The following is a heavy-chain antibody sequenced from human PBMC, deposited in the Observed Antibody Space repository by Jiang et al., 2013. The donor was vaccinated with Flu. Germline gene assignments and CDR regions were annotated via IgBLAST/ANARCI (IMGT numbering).Heavy chain of an antibody. CDR3: ARGSNVAGYGGFDY. CDR1: GGSVSSDDNS. D-gene: IGHD6-19*01. Sequence: GSGLVKPSQTLSLTCAVSGGSVSSDDNSWTWVRQPPGKGLEWIGCIYYTGSTFYNPSLESRLTISLDASKNHFSLNLSSVTAADAAVYYCARGSNVAGYGGFDYWGQGTLVTVSS. J-gene: IGHJ4*02. CDR2: IYYTGST. V-gene: IGHV4-30-4*07.